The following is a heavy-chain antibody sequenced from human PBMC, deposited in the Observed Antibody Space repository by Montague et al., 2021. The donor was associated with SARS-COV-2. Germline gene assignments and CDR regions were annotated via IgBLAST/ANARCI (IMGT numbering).Heavy chain of an antibody. CDR1: GGSISSGGYY. CDR3: ARDAGYYDSSGYSYDGFDI. J-gene: IGHJ3*02. Sequence: SETLSLTCTVSGGSISSGGYYWSWIRQPPGKGLEWIGCIYYTGSTHYXPSLKSRVTISVETSKNHFSLNLSSVTAADSAVYYCARDAGYYDSSGYSYDGFDIWGQGTMVTVSS. V-gene: IGHV4-39*02. CDR2: IYYTGST. D-gene: IGHD3-22*01.